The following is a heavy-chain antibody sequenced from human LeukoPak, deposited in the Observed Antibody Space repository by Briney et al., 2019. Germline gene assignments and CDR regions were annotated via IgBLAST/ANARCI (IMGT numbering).Heavy chain of an antibody. J-gene: IGHJ4*02. CDR1: GYTFTSYE. Sequence: ASVKVSCKASGYTFTSYEINWVRQATGQGLEWMGWMNPNSGNTGYAQKFQGRVTITRNTSISAAYMELSSLRSEDTAVYYCARGNLQLYYYDSSGYLQHFDYWGQGTLVTVSS. CDR3: ARGNLQLYYYDSSGYLQHFDY. V-gene: IGHV1-8*01. D-gene: IGHD3-22*01. CDR2: MNPNSGNT.